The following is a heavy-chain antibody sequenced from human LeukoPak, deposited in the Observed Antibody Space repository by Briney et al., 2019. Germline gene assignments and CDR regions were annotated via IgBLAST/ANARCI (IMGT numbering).Heavy chain of an antibody. Sequence: ASVKVSCKASGFTFTSSAMQWVRQARGQRLEWIGWIVVGSGNTNYAQKFQERVIITRDMSTSTAYMELSSLRSEDTAVYYCAAGSYSSSWYDAFDIWGQGTMVTVSS. V-gene: IGHV1-58*02. CDR3: AAGSYSSSWYDAFDI. J-gene: IGHJ3*02. D-gene: IGHD6-13*01. CDR1: GFTFTSSA. CDR2: IVVGSGNT.